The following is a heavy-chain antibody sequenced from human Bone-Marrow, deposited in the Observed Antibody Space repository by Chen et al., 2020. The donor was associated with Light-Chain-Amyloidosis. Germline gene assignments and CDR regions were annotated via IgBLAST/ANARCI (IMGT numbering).Heavy chain of an antibody. CDR2: IRNKARGYTT. Sequence: EVQLVESGGGLVQPGGSLRLSCAASGFSFSDHYMDWVRQAPEKGPEWVARIRNKARGYTTEYAESVRGRSTISRDDSKNSLYLQMNSLKTEDTAVYYCVRGDYGNFEFGMDVWGQGTTVTVSS. CDR3: VRGDYGNFEFGMDV. J-gene: IGHJ6*02. D-gene: IGHD4-17*01. CDR1: GFSFSDHY. V-gene: IGHV3-72*01.